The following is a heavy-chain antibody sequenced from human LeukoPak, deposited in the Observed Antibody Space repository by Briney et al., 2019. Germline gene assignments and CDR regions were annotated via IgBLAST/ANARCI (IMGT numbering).Heavy chain of an antibody. J-gene: IGHJ4*02. D-gene: IGHD4-23*01. V-gene: IGHV4-61*02. CDR1: GGSISSGSYY. Sequence: SQTLSLTCTVSGGSISSGSYYWSWIRQPAGKGLEWIGRIYTSGSTNYNPSLKSRVTISVDTSKNQFSLKLSSVTAADTAVYYCARGSGLDGGNYGFDYWGQGTLVTVSS. CDR3: ARGSGLDGGNYGFDY. CDR2: IYTSGST.